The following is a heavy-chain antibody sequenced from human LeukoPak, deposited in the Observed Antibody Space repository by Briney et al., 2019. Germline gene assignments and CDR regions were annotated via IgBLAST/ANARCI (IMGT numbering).Heavy chain of an antibody. J-gene: IGHJ4*02. CDR2: IIPIFGTA. CDR1: GYTFTSYG. Sequence: ASVKVSCKASGYTFTSYGISWVRQAPGHGLEWVGGIIPIFGTANYAQKFQGRVTITADESTSTAYMELSSLRSEDTAVYYCARGLRWQPTLIDYWGQGTLVTVSS. D-gene: IGHD4-23*01. CDR3: ARGLRWQPTLIDY. V-gene: IGHV1-69*13.